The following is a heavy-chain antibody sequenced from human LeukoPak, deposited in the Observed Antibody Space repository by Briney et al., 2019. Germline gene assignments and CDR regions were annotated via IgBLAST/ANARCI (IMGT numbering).Heavy chain of an antibody. Sequence: PGGSLRLSCAASGFTFSSYGMHWVRQAPGKGLEWVAFIRYDGSNKYYADSVKGRFTISRDNSKNTLYLQMNSLRAEDTAVYYCAKDGYCSSTSCSDDAFDIWGQGTMVTVSS. J-gene: IGHJ3*02. CDR2: IRYDGSNK. CDR3: AKDGYCSSTSCSDDAFDI. CDR1: GFTFSSYG. D-gene: IGHD2-2*03. V-gene: IGHV3-30*02.